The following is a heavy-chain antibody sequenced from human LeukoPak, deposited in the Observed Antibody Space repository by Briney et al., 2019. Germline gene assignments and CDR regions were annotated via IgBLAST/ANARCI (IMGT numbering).Heavy chain of an antibody. CDR1: GGTFSSYA. CDR3: ARRYSRHFDY. J-gene: IGHJ4*02. Sequence: ASVKVSCKASGGTFSSYAISWVRQAPGQGLEWRGGIIPIFGTANYAQKFQGRVTITADESTSTAYMELSSLRSEDTAVYYCARRYSRHFDYWGQGTLVTVSS. D-gene: IGHD5-12*01. CDR2: IIPIFGTA. V-gene: IGHV1-69*13.